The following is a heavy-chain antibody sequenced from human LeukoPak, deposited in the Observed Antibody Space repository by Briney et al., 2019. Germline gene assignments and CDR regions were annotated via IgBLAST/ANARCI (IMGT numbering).Heavy chain of an antibody. CDR3: TTGNWGPY. J-gene: IGHJ4*02. Sequence: PGGSLRLSCAASGFTFSDAWMNWVRQAPGKGLEWVGRIKRKTDAGTTDYAAPVKGRFTISRDDSKNALYLQMNSLKTEDTAVYYCTTGNWGPYWGQGTLVTVSS. CDR1: GFTFSDAW. CDR2: IKRKTDAGTT. D-gene: IGHD7-27*01. V-gene: IGHV3-15*07.